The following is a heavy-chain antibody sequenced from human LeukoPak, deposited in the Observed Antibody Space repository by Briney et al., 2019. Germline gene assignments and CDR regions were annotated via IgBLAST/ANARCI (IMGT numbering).Heavy chain of an antibody. CDR1: GFTVSSSY. D-gene: IGHD2-21*02. Sequence: GGSLRLSCAASGFTVSSSYMTWVRQAPGKGLEWVSVIYSGGSTYYADSVKGRFTISRDNSKNTLYLQMNSLRAEDTAVYYCARDKVTAVDYYFDYWGQGTLVTISS. J-gene: IGHJ4*02. V-gene: IGHV3-66*01. CDR3: ARDKVTAVDYYFDY. CDR2: IYSGGST.